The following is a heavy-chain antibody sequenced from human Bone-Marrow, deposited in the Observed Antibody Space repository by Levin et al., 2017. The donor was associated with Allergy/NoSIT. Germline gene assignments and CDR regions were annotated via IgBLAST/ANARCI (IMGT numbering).Heavy chain of an antibody. CDR3: ATDKAFVSVTYWARNYFDY. V-gene: IGHV3-30*03. CDR2: ISPDGINQ. D-gene: IGHD5-18*01. Sequence: GESLKISCEASGFTFSSYAMHWVRQAPGKGLEWVAIISPDGINQYYADSVKGRFTISRDNSKNTLYLQMNSLRAEDTHVYYCATDKAFVSVTYWARNYFDYWGQGTLVTVSS. J-gene: IGHJ4*02. CDR1: GFTFSSYA.